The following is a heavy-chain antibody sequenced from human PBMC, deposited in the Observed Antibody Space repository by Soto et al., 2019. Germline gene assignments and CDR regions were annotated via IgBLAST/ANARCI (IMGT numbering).Heavy chain of an antibody. D-gene: IGHD4-4*01. CDR3: AREGGNYYYYYGMDV. CDR1: GISFSSHT. J-gene: IGHJ6*02. V-gene: IGHV3-21*01. CDR2: ISSSSTYI. Sequence: EVQVVESGGGLVKPGGSLRLSCAASGISFSSHTMNWVRQAPGKGLEWVSSISSSSTYIYYAASVKGRFTISRDNAQNSLYLHMNSLRAEDTAVYYCAREGGNYYYYYGMDVWGQGTTVTVSS.